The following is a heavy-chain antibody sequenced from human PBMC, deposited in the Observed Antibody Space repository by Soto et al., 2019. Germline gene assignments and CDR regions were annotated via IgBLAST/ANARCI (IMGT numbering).Heavy chain of an antibody. V-gene: IGHV3-7*01. D-gene: IGHD6-19*01. J-gene: IGHJ3*02. CDR1: GFTFSSYW. Sequence: GGSLRLSCAASGFTFSSYWMSWVRQAPGKGLEWVANIKQDGSEKYYVDSVKGRFTISRDNAKNSLYLQMNSLRAEDTAVYYCARVSRRAISSGWQGAFDIWGQGTMVTVSS. CDR3: ARVSRRAISSGWQGAFDI. CDR2: IKQDGSEK.